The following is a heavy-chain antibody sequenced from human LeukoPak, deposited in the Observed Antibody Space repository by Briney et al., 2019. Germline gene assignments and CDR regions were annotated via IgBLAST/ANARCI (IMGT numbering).Heavy chain of an antibody. CDR3: AKDSISRWGGGGLPDGFDI. CDR1: GFTFSSYA. Sequence: PGGSLRLSCAASGFTFSSYAMSWVRQAPGKGLEWVSVISGSGGSPYYADSVKGRFTISRDNSKNTLYLQMNSLRAEDTAVYYCAKDSISRWGGGGLPDGFDIWGQGTMVTVSS. D-gene: IGHD3-3*01. J-gene: IGHJ3*02. CDR2: ISGSGGSP. V-gene: IGHV3-23*01.